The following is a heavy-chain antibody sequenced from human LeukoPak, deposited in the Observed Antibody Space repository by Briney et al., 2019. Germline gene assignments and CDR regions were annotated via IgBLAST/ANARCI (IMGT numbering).Heavy chain of an antibody. CDR1: GYTFTGYY. D-gene: IGHD4/OR15-4a*01. CDR2: INPNSGGT. Sequence: EASVKVSCKASGYTFTGYYMHWVRQAPGQGLEWMGWINPNSGGTNYAQKFQGRVTMTRDTSISTAYMELSRLRSDDTAVYYCARPTTKVRGMDVWGQGTTVTVSS. CDR3: ARPTTKVRGMDV. V-gene: IGHV1-2*02. J-gene: IGHJ6*02.